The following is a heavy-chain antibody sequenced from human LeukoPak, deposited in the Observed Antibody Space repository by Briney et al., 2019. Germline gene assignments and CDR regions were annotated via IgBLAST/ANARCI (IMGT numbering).Heavy chain of an antibody. Sequence: SGGSLRLSCAASGFTVSSNEMSWVRQAPGKGLEWVSSISGGSTYYADSRKGRFTISRDNSKNTLHLQMNSLRAEDTAVYYCAKERDYDFWSGYYADYWGQGTLVTVSS. CDR3: AKERDYDFWSGYYADY. CDR2: ISGGST. D-gene: IGHD3-3*01. J-gene: IGHJ4*02. CDR1: GFTVSSNE. V-gene: IGHV3-38-3*01.